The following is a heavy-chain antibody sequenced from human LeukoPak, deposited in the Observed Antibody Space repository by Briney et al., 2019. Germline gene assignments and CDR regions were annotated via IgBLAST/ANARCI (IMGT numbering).Heavy chain of an antibody. V-gene: IGHV4-34*01. CDR1: GGSFSGYY. D-gene: IGHD3-3*01. CDR3: ARVGIFGVVLRYFDY. CDR2: INHSGST. J-gene: IGHJ4*02. Sequence: PSETLSLTCAVSGGSFSGYYWSWIRQPPGKGLEWIGEINHSGSTNYNPSLKSRVTISVDTSKNQFSLKLSSVTAADTAVYYCARVGIFGVVLRYFDYWGQGTLVTVSS.